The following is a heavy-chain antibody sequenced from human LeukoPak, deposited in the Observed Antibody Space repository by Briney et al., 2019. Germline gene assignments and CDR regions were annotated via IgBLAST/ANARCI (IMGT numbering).Heavy chain of an antibody. J-gene: IGHJ4*02. CDR3: ARVDCSSGRCYTLDFDY. CDR1: GYTFTSYG. D-gene: IGHD2-2*02. CDR2: ISAYNGNT. Sequence: ASVKVSCKASGYTFTSYGISWVRQAPGQGLEWMGWISAYNGNTNYAQKLQGRVTMTTDTSTSTAYMELRSLRSEDTAVYYCARVDCSSGRCYTLDFDYWGQGTLVTVSS. V-gene: IGHV1-18*04.